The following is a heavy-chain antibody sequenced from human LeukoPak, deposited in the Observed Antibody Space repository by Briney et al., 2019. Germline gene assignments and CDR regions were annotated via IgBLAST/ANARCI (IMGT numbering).Heavy chain of an antibody. CDR1: GGSFSGYY. V-gene: IGHV4-34*01. CDR2: INHSGST. CDR3: ARGGSRSYTSSTLDY. J-gene: IGHJ4*02. D-gene: IGHD6-6*01. Sequence: SETLSLTCAVYGGSFSGYYWSWIRQPPGKGLEWIGEINHSGSTNYNPSLKSRVTISVDTSKNRFSLKVSSVIAADTAMYYCARGGSRSYTSSTLDYWGQGTLVTVSS.